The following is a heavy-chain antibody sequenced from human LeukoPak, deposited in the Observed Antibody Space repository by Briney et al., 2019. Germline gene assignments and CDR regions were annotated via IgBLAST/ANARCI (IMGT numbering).Heavy chain of an antibody. CDR2: IIPILGIA. J-gene: IGHJ3*02. Sequence: SVTVSFKASGGTFSSYAISWVRQAPGQGLEWMGGIIPILGIANYAQKFQGRVTITADKSTSTTYMELSSLRSEDTAVYYCASETYSSLNDAFDIWGQGTMVTVSS. D-gene: IGHD5-18*01. CDR1: GGTFSSYA. V-gene: IGHV1-69*04. CDR3: ASETYSSLNDAFDI.